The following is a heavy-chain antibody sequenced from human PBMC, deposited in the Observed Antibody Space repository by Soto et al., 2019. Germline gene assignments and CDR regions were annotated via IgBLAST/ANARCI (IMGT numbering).Heavy chain of an antibody. CDR2: ISSNGSST. J-gene: IGHJ5*02. CDR3: ARDRGDTAMVKSDWFDP. CDR1: GFTFSSYA. Sequence: GGSLRLSCAASGFTFSSYAMSWVRQAPGKGLVWVSGISSNGSSTSYADSVKGRFTISRDNAKNTLYLQMNSLRAEDTAVYYCARDRGDTAMVKSDWFDPWGQGTLVTV. D-gene: IGHD5-18*01. V-gene: IGHV3-74*01.